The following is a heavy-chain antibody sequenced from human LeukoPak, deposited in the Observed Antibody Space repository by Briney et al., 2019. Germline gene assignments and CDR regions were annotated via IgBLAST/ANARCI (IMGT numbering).Heavy chain of an antibody. CDR2: IYYSGST. J-gene: IGHJ3*02. CDR3: ARARWPDWDSSGPPAFDI. CDR1: GGSISSYY. Sequence: SETLSLTCTVSGGSISSYYWSWIRQPPGKGLEWIGYIYYSGSTNYNPSLKSRVTISVDTSKNQFSLKLSSVTAADTAVYYCARARWPDWDSSGPPAFDIWGQGTMVTVSS. D-gene: IGHD3-22*01. V-gene: IGHV4-59*01.